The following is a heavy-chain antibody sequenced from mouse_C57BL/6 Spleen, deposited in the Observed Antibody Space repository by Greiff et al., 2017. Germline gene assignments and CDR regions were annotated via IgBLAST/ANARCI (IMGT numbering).Heavy chain of an antibody. CDR2: IYPRSGNT. Sequence: QVQLQQSGAELARPGASVQLSCKASGYTFTSYGISWVKQRTGQGLEWIGEIYPRSGNTYYNAKFKGKATLTADKSSSTAYMELRSLTSEDSAVYFCARSGRIYYAMDYWGQGTSVTVSS. V-gene: IGHV1-81*01. CDR3: ARSGRIYYAMDY. CDR1: GYTFTSYG. D-gene: IGHD3-1*01. J-gene: IGHJ4*01.